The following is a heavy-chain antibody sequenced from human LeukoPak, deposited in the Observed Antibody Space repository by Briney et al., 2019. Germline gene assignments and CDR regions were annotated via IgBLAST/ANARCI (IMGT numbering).Heavy chain of an antibody. CDR2: INPNSGGT. Sequence: GASVKVSCKASGGTFSSYAISWVRQAPGQGLEWMGWINPNSGGTNYAQKFQGRVTMTRDTSISTAYMELSRLRSDDTAVNYCASDHVAYRSSSWSRGNWFDPWGQGTLVTVSS. CDR3: ASDHVAYRSSSWSRGNWFDP. V-gene: IGHV1-2*02. D-gene: IGHD6-13*01. CDR1: GGTFSSYA. J-gene: IGHJ5*02.